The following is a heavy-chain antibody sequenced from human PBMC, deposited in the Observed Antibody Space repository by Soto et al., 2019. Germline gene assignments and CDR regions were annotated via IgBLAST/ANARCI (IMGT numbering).Heavy chain of an antibody. V-gene: IGHV1-69*13. Sequence: SVKVSCKASGGTFSSYAISWVRQAPGQGLEWMGGIIPIFGTANYAQKFQGRVTITADESTSTAYMELSSLRSEDTAVYYCASLVAARVTQFYYYYYYGMDVWGQGTTVTVSS. J-gene: IGHJ6*02. D-gene: IGHD6-6*01. CDR2: IIPIFGTA. CDR3: ASLVAARVTQFYYYYYYGMDV. CDR1: GGTFSSYA.